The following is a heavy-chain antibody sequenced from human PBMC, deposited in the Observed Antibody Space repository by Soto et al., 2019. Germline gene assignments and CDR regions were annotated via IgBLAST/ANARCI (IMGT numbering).Heavy chain of an antibody. D-gene: IGHD5-18*01. J-gene: IGHJ6*02. CDR1: GYTFTSYG. CDR2: ISAYNGNT. CDR3: ARGIQEHDYYYYGMDV. Sequence: GASVKVSCKASGYTFTSYGISWVRQAPGQGLEWMGWISAYNGNTNYAQKLQGRVTMTTDTSTSTAYMELRSLRSDDTAVYYCARGIQEHDYYYYGMDVWGQGTTVTVSS. V-gene: IGHV1-18*01.